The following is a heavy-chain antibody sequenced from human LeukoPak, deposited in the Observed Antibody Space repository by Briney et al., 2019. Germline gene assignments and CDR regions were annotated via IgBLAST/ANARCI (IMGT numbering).Heavy chain of an antibody. CDR2: IHYSGST. CDR3: ARHDPGWFDT. D-gene: IGHD7-27*01. V-gene: IGHV4-59*08. CDR1: GGSISSSY. Sequence: PSETLSLTCTVSGGSISSSYWSWIRQPPGKGLEWIGYIHYSGSTNYNPSLKSRATISVDTSKAHFSLKLSSATAVDTAVYYCARHDPGWFDTWGQGTLVTVSS. J-gene: IGHJ5*02.